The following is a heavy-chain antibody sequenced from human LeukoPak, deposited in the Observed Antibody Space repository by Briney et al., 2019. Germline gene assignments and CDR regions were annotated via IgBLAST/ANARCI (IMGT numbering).Heavy chain of an antibody. CDR3: ARDRGQEAFNTHPMDV. CDR1: GFTFSSYS. J-gene: IGHJ6*02. CDR2: ISSSSSYI. V-gene: IGHV3-21*01. Sequence: RAGGSLRLSCAASGFTFSSYSMNWVRQAPGKGLEWVSSISSSSSYIYYADSVKGRFTISRDNAKNSLYLQMNSLRAEDTAVYYCARDRGQEAFNTHPMDVWGQGTTVTVSS. D-gene: IGHD1-26*01.